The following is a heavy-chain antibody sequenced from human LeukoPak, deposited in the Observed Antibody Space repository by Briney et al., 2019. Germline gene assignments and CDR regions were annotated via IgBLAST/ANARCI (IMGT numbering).Heavy chain of an antibody. CDR3: ARDRVGSSTYYYYYYGMDV. CDR2: IYYSGST. J-gene: IGHJ6*02. V-gene: IGHV4-61*01. D-gene: IGHD6-13*01. Sequence: SETPSLTCTVSGGSVSSGSYYWSWIRQPPGKGLEWIGYIYYSGSTNYNPSLKSRVTISVDTSKNQFSLKLSSVTAADTAVYYCARDRVGSSTYYYYYYGMDVWGQGTTVTVSS. CDR1: GGSVSSGSYY.